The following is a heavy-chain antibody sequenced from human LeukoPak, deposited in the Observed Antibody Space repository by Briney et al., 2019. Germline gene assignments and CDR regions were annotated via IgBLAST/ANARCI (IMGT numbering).Heavy chain of an antibody. Sequence: SETLSLTCGVSGGSFSGSYWGWIPQPPGKGLKWIGEINLSGSTNYNSSLTSRVTISLDTSKNQFSLNLRSVTTADTAVYYCARVSISLFGVVTAHFDSWGQGTLVAVSS. CDR3: ARVSISLFGVVTAHFDS. J-gene: IGHJ4*02. CDR1: GGSFSGSY. V-gene: IGHV4-34*01. CDR2: INLSGST. D-gene: IGHD3-3*01.